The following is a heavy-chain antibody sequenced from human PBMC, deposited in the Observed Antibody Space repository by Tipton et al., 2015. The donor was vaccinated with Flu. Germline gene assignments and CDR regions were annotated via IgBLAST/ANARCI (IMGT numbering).Heavy chain of an antibody. V-gene: IGHV4-38-2*01. D-gene: IGHD3-10*02. CDR2: IYHSGST. CDR1: GDSIGSGYC. J-gene: IGHJ4*02. CDR3: ARHTGDSVRGVIDY. Sequence: TLSLTCSVSGDSIGSGYCWGWVRQPPGKGLEWIGTIYHSGSTYYNPSLKSRLTMSVDTSKNQFSLKLSSVTAADTAVYYCARHTGDSVRGVIDYWGQGTLVTVSS.